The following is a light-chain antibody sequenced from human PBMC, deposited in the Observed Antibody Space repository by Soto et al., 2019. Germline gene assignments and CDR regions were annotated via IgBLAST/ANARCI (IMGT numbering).Light chain of an antibody. CDR2: GAA. J-gene: IGKJ3*01. CDR1: QVIGRTF. Sequence: EIGLPQSPGTLSLSPGERATLSCRASQVIGRTFLAWFQQKPGQPPRLLICGAANRAADVPDRFTGSWSGTDFTLTISRLETEDFAVYDCQQYSGSPFTFGPGTKVYIK. CDR3: QQYSGSPFT. V-gene: IGKV3-20*01.